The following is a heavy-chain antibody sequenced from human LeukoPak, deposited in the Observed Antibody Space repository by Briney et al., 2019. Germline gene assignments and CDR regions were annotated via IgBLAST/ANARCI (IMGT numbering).Heavy chain of an antibody. J-gene: IGHJ5*02. CDR2: IYTSGST. V-gene: IGHV4-4*07. D-gene: IGHD4-17*01. CDR1: GGSISSYY. Sequence: KPSETLSLTCTVSGGSISSYYWSWIRQPAGKGLEWIGRIYTSGSTNYNPSLKSRVTMSVDTSKNQFSLKLSSVTAADTAVYYCARDLSDYGDYVSWFDPWGPGTLVTVSS. CDR3: ARDLSDYGDYVSWFDP.